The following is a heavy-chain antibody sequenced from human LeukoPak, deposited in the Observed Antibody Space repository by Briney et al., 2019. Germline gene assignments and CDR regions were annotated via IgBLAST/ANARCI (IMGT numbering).Heavy chain of an antibody. V-gene: IGHV1-8*03. D-gene: IGHD3-9*01. CDR2: MNPNSGNT. CDR3: ARRATLRRIRYFDWLSTDDAFDI. J-gene: IGHJ3*02. CDR1: GYTFTSYD. Sequence: ASVKVSCKASGYTFTSYDINWVRQATGQGLEWMGWMNPNSGNTGYAQKFQGRVTITRNTSISTAYMELSSLRSEDTAVYYCARRATLRRIRYFDWLSTDDAFDIWGQGTMVTVSS.